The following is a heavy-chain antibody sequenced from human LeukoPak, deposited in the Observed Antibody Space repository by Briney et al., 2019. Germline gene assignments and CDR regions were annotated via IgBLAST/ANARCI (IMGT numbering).Heavy chain of an antibody. CDR1: GYTFTCYY. J-gene: IGHJ6*02. CDR2: INPNSGGT. Sequence: GASVKVSCKASGYTFTCYYMHWVRQAPGQGLEWMGRINPNSGGTNYAQKFQGRVTMTRDTSISTAYMELSRLRSDDTAVYYCARGAVGEGGYYYYGMDVWGQGTTVTVSS. V-gene: IGHV1-2*06. CDR3: ARGAVGEGGYYYYGMDV. D-gene: IGHD6-19*01.